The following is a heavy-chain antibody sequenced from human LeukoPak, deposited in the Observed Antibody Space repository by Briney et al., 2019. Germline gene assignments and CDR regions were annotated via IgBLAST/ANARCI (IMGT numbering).Heavy chain of an antibody. Sequence: GRSLRLSCAASGFTFSSYAMHWVRQAPGKGLEWVAVISYDGSKKYYADSVKGRFTISRDNSKNTLYLQMNSLRAEDTAVYYCAKDRHLFGELPFDYWGQGTLVTVSS. D-gene: IGHD3-10*01. CDR2: ISYDGSKK. J-gene: IGHJ4*02. CDR3: AKDRHLFGELPFDY. V-gene: IGHV3-30-3*01. CDR1: GFTFSSYA.